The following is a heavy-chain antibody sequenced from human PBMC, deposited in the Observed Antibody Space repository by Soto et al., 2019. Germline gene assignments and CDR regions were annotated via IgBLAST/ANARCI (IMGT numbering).Heavy chain of an antibody. D-gene: IGHD2-15*01. V-gene: IGHV1-18*01. CDR2: ISAYNGNT. J-gene: IGHJ5*02. CDR3: ARGRYYCSGGSCSPWFDP. CDR1: GYTFTSYG. Sequence: AASVKVSCKASGYTFTSYGISWVRQAPGQGLEWMGWISAYNGNTNYAQKLQGRVTMTTDTSTSTAYMELRSLRSDDTAVYYCARGRYYCSGGSCSPWFDPWGQGTLVTVSS.